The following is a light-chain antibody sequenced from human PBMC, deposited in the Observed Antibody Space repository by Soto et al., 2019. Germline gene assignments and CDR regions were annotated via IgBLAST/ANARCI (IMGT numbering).Light chain of an antibody. J-gene: IGLJ2*01. CDR3: CSYAGSSTSHVV. CDR1: SSDVGSYNL. Sequence: QSALTPPASVSGSPGQSLTISCTGTSSDVGSYNLVSWYQQHPGKAPKLMIYEGSKRPSGVSNRFSGSKSGNTASLTISGLQAEDEADYYCCSYAGSSTSHVVFGGGTKLTVL. V-gene: IGLV2-23*01. CDR2: EGS.